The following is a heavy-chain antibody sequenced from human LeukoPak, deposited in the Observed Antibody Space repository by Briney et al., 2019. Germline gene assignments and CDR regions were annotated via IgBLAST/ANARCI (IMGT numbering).Heavy chain of an antibody. Sequence: SETLSLTCAVYGGSFSGYYWSWIRQPPGKGLEWIGEIKHSGSTNYNPSLKSRVTISVDTSKNQFSLKLSSVTAADTAVYYCAGDSSGYYYDYWGQGTLVTVSS. CDR3: AGDSSGYYYDY. D-gene: IGHD3-22*01. CDR1: GGSFSGYY. V-gene: IGHV4-34*01. J-gene: IGHJ4*02. CDR2: IKHSGST.